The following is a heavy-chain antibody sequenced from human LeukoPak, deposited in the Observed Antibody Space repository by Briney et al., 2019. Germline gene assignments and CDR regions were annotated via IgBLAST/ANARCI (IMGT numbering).Heavy chain of an antibody. CDR2: ISWNSGSI. CDR1: GFTFDDYA. J-gene: IGHJ3*02. CDR3: AKDLRGNRLSYAFDI. V-gene: IGHV3-9*03. D-gene: IGHD1-14*01. Sequence: GGSLRLSCAASGFTFDDYAMHWVRQAPGKGLEWVSGISWNSGSIGYADSVKGRFIISRDNAKNSLYLQMNSLRAEDMALYYCAKDLRGNRLSYAFDIWGQGTMVTVSS.